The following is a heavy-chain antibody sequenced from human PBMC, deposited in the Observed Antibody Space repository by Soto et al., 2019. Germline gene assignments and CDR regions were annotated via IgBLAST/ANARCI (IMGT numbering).Heavy chain of an antibody. V-gene: IGHV1-8*01. D-gene: IGHD3-3*01. J-gene: IGHJ4*02. CDR3: ARGLVHPYYDFWSGYYPFDY. CDR1: GYTFTSYD. CDR2: MNPNSGNT. Sequence: GASVKVSCKASGYTFTSYDINWVRQATGQGLEWMGWMNPNSGNTGYAQKFQGRVTMTRNTSISTAYMELSSLRSEDTAVYYCARGLVHPYYDFWSGYYPFDYWGQGTLVTVSS.